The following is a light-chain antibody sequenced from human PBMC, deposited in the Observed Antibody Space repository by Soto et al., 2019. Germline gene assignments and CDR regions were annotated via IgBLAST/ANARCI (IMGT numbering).Light chain of an antibody. CDR2: LNNDGSH. V-gene: IGLV4-69*01. Sequence: QLVLTQSPSASASLGASVKLTCTLSSGHSTYAIAWHQQQPEKGPRYLMKLNNDGSHTKGDGIPDRFSGSSSGAERYLTISSLQSEDEAYYYCQTWVTVPPWVFGGGTKLTVL. CDR1: SGHSTYA. CDR3: QTWVTVPPWV. J-gene: IGLJ3*02.